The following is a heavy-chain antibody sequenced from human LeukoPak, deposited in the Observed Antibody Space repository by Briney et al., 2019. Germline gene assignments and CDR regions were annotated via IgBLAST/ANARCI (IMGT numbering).Heavy chain of an antibody. Sequence: SETLPLTCAVSGASISSFYWSWIRQPPGKGLEWIGYVFYTGDTNYSPSLKSRVTVSLDTFKSQVSLSLTSVTAADTAVYYCARHPFATPFDHWGRGTLVTVSS. V-gene: IGHV4-59*08. J-gene: IGHJ4*02. CDR3: ARHPFATPFDH. CDR1: GASISSFY. CDR2: VFYTGDT.